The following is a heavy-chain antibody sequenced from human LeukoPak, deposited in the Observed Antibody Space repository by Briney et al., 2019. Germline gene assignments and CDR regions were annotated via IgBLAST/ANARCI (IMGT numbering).Heavy chain of an antibody. CDR3: ARVRVGYYDSSGNPPLGY. CDR2: INVNRGGT. V-gene: IGHV1-2*02. D-gene: IGHD3-22*01. CDR1: GYTFTDYY. J-gene: IGHJ4*02. Sequence: ASLKVSCKASGYTFTDYYMHWVRQAPGQGLEWMGWINVNRGGTNYAQRFQGRVTMTRDTSISTAYMELSRLRSDDTAVYYCARVRVGYYDSSGNPPLGYWGQGTLVTVSS.